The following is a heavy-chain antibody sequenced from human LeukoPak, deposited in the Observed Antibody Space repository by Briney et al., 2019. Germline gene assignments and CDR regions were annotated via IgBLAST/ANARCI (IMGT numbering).Heavy chain of an antibody. Sequence: PSETLSLTCTVSGGSISSSSYYWGWIRQPPGKGLEWIGSLYYSGSTYYNPSLKSRVTISVDTSKNQFSLKLSSVTAADTAVYYCARHDYDILTGYRPINYWGQGTLVTVSS. D-gene: IGHD3-9*01. CDR3: ARHDYDILTGYRPINY. V-gene: IGHV4-39*01. J-gene: IGHJ4*02. CDR1: GGSISSSSYY. CDR2: LYYSGST.